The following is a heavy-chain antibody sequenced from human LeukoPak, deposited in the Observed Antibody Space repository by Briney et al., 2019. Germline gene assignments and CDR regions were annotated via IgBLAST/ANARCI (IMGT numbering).Heavy chain of an antibody. CDR1: GYTFTGYY. J-gene: IGHJ5*02. V-gene: IGHV1-2*02. Sequence: ASVKVSCKASGYTFTGYYMHWVRQAPGQGLEWMGWFNPNSGGTNYAQKFQGRVTMTRDTSISTAYMELSRLRSDDTAVYYCAREEIVVVPAAIQDWFDPWGQGTLVTVSS. CDR3: AREEIVVVPAAIQDWFDP. D-gene: IGHD2-2*02. CDR2: FNPNSGGT.